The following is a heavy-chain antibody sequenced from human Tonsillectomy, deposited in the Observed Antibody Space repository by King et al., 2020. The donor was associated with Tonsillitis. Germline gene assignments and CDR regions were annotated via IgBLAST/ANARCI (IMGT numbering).Heavy chain of an antibody. CDR2: IIPIFGTA. D-gene: IGHD2-15*01. J-gene: IGHJ4*02. CDR3: ARDRPFRAAIGSFDY. CDR1: GGTFSSYA. Sequence: QLVQSGAEVKKPGSSVKVSCKASGGTFSSYAISWVRQAPGQGLEWMGGIIPIFGTANYALKFQGRVTITADESTSTAYMELSSLRSEDTAVYYCARDRPFRAAIGSFDYWGQGTLVTVSS. V-gene: IGHV1-69*01.